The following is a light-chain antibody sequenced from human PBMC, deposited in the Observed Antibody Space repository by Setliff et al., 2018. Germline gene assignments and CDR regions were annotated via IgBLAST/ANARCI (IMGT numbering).Light chain of an antibody. CDR3: QVWDPASDHRV. CDR1: XIGDXX. V-gene: IGLV3-21*03. J-gene: IGLJ1*01. Sequence: SYELTQPPSESVAPGKTARITCGGHXIGDXXVXXXXXXXXXXXXXVVXXXSDRPSGIPGRFSGSNSGNTATLTISRVEAGDEADYYCQVWDPASDHRVFGTGTKVTVL. CDR2: XXS.